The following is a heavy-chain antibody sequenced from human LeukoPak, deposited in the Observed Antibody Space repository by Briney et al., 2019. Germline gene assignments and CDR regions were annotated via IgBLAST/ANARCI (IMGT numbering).Heavy chain of an antibody. D-gene: IGHD2-15*01. Sequence: SETLSLTCTVSGGSISSYYWSWIRQPPGKGLEWIGYIYYSGSTNYNPSLKSRATISVDTSKNQFSLKLSSVTAADTAVYYCARAGGYPYYFDYWGQGTLVTVSS. CDR2: IYYSGST. CDR3: ARAGGYPYYFDY. J-gene: IGHJ4*02. V-gene: IGHV4-59*01. CDR1: GGSISSYY.